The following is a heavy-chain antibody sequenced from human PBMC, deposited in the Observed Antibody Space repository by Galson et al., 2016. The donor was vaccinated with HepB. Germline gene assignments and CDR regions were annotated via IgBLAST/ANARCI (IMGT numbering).Heavy chain of an antibody. J-gene: IGHJ3*02. CDR2: ISGSGGST. CDR1: GFTFSSYA. Sequence: SLRLSCAASGFTFSSYAMSWVRQAPGKGLEWVSAISGSGGSTYYADSVKGRFTISRDNSKNTLYLQMHNLRAEDTAVYYCARDLPVETAGGFDIWGQGTMVTVSS. CDR3: ARDLPVETAGGFDI. D-gene: IGHD4-23*01. V-gene: IGHV3-23*01.